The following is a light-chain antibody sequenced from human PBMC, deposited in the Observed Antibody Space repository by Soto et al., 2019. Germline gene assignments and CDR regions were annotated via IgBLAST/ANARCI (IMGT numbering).Light chain of an antibody. CDR2: GAS. CDR3: QQYNSLPPT. Sequence: IVMTQSPTTLSVSPGERATFSCVASQSVSSNLAWYQQKPGQAPRLLIYGASTRATGIPARFSGSGSGTEFTLTISSLQSEDFAVYYCQQYNSLPPTFGQGTKVDI. J-gene: IGKJ1*01. V-gene: IGKV3-15*01. CDR1: QSVSSN.